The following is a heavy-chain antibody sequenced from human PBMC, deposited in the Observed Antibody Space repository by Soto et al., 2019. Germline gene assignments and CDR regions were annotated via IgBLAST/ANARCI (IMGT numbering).Heavy chain of an antibody. V-gene: IGHV5-51*07. CDR1: GNRFTRYW. D-gene: IGHD6-19*01. Sequence: GEALKSSCKGSGNRFTRYWIGWVHQMPAKGLEWMGIIYPGDSDTRYSPSFQGQVTISADKSISTAYLQWSSLKASDTAMYYCARQPDYRSGLFSGYYYHGMDVWGHGTTVTVSS. CDR3: ARQPDYRSGLFSGYYYHGMDV. J-gene: IGHJ6*02. CDR2: IYPGDSDT.